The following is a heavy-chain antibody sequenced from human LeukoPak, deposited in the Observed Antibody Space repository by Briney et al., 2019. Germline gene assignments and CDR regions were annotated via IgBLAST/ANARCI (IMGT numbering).Heavy chain of an antibody. D-gene: IGHD4-17*01. CDR3: ARAPLTTATSDYFDL. J-gene: IGHJ4*02. V-gene: IGHV4-30-4*01. CDR2: IHYSGIT. CDR1: GGSISTNDYF. Sequence: SQTLSLTCTVSGGSISTNDYFWSWIRQSPEKGLEWIGYIHYSGITKSDPSLESRLTLSVDTSKNQLSLRLTSVTAADTAVYYCARAPLTTATSDYFDLWGLGTLVTVSS.